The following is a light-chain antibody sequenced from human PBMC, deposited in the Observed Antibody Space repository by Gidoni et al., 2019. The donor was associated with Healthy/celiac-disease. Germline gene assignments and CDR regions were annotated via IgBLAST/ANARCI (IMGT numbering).Light chain of an antibody. CDR3: QQYGSSSLT. CDR2: GAS. J-gene: IGKJ4*01. V-gene: IGKV3-20*01. Sequence: EIVLTQSPGTLSLSPGERATLSCRASQSVRSIYLAWYQKKPGQAPRLLIYGASSMATGIPDRFSGSGSVTDFTITISRLEPEYFAVYYCQQYGSSSLTFGGGTKVEIK. CDR1: QSVRSIY.